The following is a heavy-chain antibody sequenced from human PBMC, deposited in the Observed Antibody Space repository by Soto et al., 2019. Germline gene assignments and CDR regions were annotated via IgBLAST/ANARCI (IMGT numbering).Heavy chain of an antibody. CDR2: VIPVFNTS. J-gene: IGHJ4*02. Sequence: QVQLEQSGPEVKRPGTSVKVSCKASGGAFGRYSVSWVRQAPGQGLEWIGGVIPVFNTSNYSLKFQGRVAIFADLSTSSVFMELRSLRSEDTALYYCARGDEMTAVTIFEYWGQGALVSVCS. CDR1: GGAFGRYS. D-gene: IGHD4-17*01. CDR3: ARGDEMTAVTIFEY. V-gene: IGHV1-69*01.